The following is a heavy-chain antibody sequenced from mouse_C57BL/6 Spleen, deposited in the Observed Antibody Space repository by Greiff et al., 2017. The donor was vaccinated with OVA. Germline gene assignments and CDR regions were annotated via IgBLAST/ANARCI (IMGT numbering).Heavy chain of an antibody. D-gene: IGHD2-5*01. Sequence: EVQLQQSGPELVKPGASVKISCKASGYSFTDYNMNWVKQSNGKSLEWIGVINPNYGTTSYNQKFKGKATLTVDQSSSTAYMQLNSLTSEDSAVYYCGRGSYSNLYYAMDYWGQGTSVTVSS. CDR1: GYSFTDYN. V-gene: IGHV1-39*01. CDR3: GRGSYSNLYYAMDY. J-gene: IGHJ4*01. CDR2: INPNYGTT.